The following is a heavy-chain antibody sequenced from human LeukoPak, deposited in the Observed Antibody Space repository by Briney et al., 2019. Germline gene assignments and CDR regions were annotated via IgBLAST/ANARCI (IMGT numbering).Heavy chain of an antibody. Sequence: GGPLRLSCAASGFTFSSYGMHWVRQAPGKGLEWVAVISYDGSNKYYADSVKGRFTISRDNSKNTLYLQMNSLRAEDTAVYYCARDRDGYSYGPRPYYFDYWGQGTLVTVSS. J-gene: IGHJ4*02. CDR1: GFTFSSYG. D-gene: IGHD5-18*01. V-gene: IGHV3-30*03. CDR3: ARDRDGYSYGPRPYYFDY. CDR2: ISYDGSNK.